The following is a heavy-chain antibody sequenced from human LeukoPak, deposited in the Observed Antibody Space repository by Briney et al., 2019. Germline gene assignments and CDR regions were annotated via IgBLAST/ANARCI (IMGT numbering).Heavy chain of an antibody. D-gene: IGHD2-15*01. Sequence: GGSLRLSCAGSGFPFSTYWMSWVRQAPGKGLEWVADIKPDASEIYYLDSVKGRFTVSRDNAKTSLYLQMNSLRVEDTAVYYCAKDIRSGGSCLGYWGQGTLVTVSS. CDR2: IKPDASEI. J-gene: IGHJ4*02. V-gene: IGHV3-7*01. CDR1: GFPFSTYW. CDR3: AKDIRSGGSCLGY.